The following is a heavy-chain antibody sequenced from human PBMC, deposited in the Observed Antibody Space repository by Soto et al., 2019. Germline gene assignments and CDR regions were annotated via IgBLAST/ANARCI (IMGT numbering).Heavy chain of an antibody. J-gene: IGHJ5*02. Sequence: SETLSLPCAVFGGNFSGFYWSWIDQPPGKGMEWIGEIKHSGSTNYNPSHKSRVTISVGTSKNQCSLKLSSVTAADTAVYYCARSPHCSSTSCYMRGAFDPWGQGTLVTVSS. D-gene: IGHD2-2*02. CDR2: IKHSGST. CDR1: GGNFSGFY. V-gene: IGHV4-34*01. CDR3: ARSPHCSSTSCYMRGAFDP.